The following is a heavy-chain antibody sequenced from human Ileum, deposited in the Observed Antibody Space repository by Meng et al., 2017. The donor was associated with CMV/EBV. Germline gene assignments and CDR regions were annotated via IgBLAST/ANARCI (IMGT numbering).Heavy chain of an antibody. J-gene: IGHJ6*02. Sequence: GSLRLSCAVYGGSFSGYYWSWIRQPPGKGMEWIGEINHSGSTNYNPSLKSRVTISVDTSKNQFSLKLSSVTAADTAVYYCARGPGKVVVTAAIRSRYYYYGMDVWGQGTTVTVSS. CDR1: GGSFSGYY. V-gene: IGHV4-34*01. CDR2: INHSGST. CDR3: ARGPGKVVVTAAIRSRYYYYGMDV. D-gene: IGHD2-2*02.